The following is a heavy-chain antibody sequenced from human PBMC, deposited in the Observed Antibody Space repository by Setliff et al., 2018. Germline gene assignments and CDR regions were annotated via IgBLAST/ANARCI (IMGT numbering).Heavy chain of an antibody. J-gene: IGHJ4*02. CDR1: GASLSSGTYY. Sequence: SETLSLTCTVFGASLSSGTYYWGWIRQPPGKGLEWIGRIYYRGDTYYNASLKGRLTISVDTAQNQFSLKLSSMAAADTAVYYCARGGTYRYFDSWGQGSQVTV. CDR2: IYYRGDT. CDR3: ARGGTYRYFDS. D-gene: IGHD5-12*01. V-gene: IGHV4-39*07.